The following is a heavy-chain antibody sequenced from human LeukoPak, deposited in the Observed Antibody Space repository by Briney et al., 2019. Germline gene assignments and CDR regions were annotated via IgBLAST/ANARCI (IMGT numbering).Heavy chain of an antibody. CDR1: GFTFSDYY. V-gene: IGHV4-34*01. CDR2: INHSGST. CDR3: ARAALGALDY. J-gene: IGHJ4*02. Sequence: SGGSLRLSCAASGFTFSDYYMSWIRQPPGKGLEWIGEINHSGSTNYNPSLKSRVTISVDTSKNQFSLKLSSVTAADTAVYYCARAALGALDYWGQGTLVTVSS. D-gene: IGHD4/OR15-4a*01.